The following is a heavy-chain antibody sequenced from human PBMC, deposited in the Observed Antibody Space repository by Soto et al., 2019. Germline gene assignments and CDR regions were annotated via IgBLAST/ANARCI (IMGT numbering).Heavy chain of an antibody. CDR3: ARTTAAVYYYGMDV. CDR2: VYTGDSAT. CDR1: GYSFTSYW. Sequence: PGESLKISCKASGYSFTSYWLGWVRQMPGKGLEWMGIVYTGDSATRYSPSFQGQVTISADKSISTAYLQWSSLKASDTAMYYCARTTAAVYYYGMDVWGQWTTVTVSS. V-gene: IGHV5-51*01. J-gene: IGHJ6*02. D-gene: IGHD6-13*01.